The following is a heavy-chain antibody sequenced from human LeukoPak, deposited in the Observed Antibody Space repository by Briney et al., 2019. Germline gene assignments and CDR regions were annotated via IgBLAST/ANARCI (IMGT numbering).Heavy chain of an antibody. CDR2: VGGGGDIT. CDR3: AKDFIGTVPDAFDI. J-gene: IGHJ3*02. CDR1: GFTFSSYA. V-gene: IGHV3-23*01. Sequence: GGSLRLSCAASGFTFSSYAMTWVRQAPGKGLEWVSGVGGGGDITYYADSVKGRFTISRDNSKNTLYLQMNSLRAEDTAIYYCAKDFIGTVPDAFDIWGQGTMVTVSS.